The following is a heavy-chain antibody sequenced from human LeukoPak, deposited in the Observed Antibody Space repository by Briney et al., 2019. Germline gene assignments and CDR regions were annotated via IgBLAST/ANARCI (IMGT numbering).Heavy chain of an antibody. J-gene: IGHJ4*01. CDR1: GYSFTSCW. V-gene: IGHV5-51*01. Sequence: GESRQISCKGSGYSFTSCWIGWVRQMPGKGLEWMGIIYPGDSDTRYSPSFQGQVTISADESISTAYLQWSSLKASDTAMYYCARQYDRDYYDSSGYYLGYWGPGNLVTVSS. CDR2: IYPGDSDT. CDR3: ARQYDRDYYDSSGYYLGY. D-gene: IGHD3-22*01.